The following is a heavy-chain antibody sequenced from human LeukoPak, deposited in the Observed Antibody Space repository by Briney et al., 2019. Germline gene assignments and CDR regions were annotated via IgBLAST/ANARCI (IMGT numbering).Heavy chain of an antibody. CDR2: INSDGSDT. Sequence: GGSLRLSCAASGFTFNSYWFHWVRQAPGKGLVWVSRINSDGSDTIYADSVKGRFTISRDNAKSTVYLQMNSLKAEDTAVYYCARGGYHHSFDFWGQGTMVTVSS. J-gene: IGHJ3*01. CDR1: GFTFNSYW. CDR3: ARGGYHHSFDF. V-gene: IGHV3-74*01. D-gene: IGHD2-15*01.